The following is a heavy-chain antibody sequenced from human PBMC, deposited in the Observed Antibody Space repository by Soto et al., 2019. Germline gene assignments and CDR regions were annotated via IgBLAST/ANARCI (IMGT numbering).Heavy chain of an antibody. V-gene: IGHV3-23*01. CDR1: GFTFSSYA. J-gene: IGHJ5*02. CDR2: ISGSGGST. D-gene: IGHD3-3*01. CDR3: ATRKRGAVVIMTDWFDP. Sequence: EVQLLESGGGLVQPGGSLRLSCAASGFTFSSYAMSWVRQAPGKGLEWVSAISGSGGSTYYADSVKGRFTISRDNSKNTLYLQMNSLRAEDTAVYYCATRKRGAVVIMTDWFDPWGQGTLVTVSS.